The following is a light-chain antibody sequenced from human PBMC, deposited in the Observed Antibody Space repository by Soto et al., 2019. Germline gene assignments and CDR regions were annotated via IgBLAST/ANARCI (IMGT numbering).Light chain of an antibody. V-gene: IGKV3-20*01. CDR1: QSVSSGQ. CDR3: QQYGSSPIT. Sequence: EMALAQSPATLCLSPGESATLSWRASQSVSSGQLAWYQQKPGQAPRLLMYGASSRATGIPDRLSGSGSGTDFTLTISRLEPEDFAVYYCQQYGSSPITFGQGTRLEIK. J-gene: IGKJ5*01. CDR2: GAS.